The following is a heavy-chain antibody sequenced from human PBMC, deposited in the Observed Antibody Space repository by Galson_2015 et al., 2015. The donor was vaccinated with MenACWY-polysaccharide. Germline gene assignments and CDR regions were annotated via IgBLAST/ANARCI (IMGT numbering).Heavy chain of an antibody. V-gene: IGHV3-48*02. Sequence: SLRLSCAASGFSFSTCSMNWVRQVPGKGLEWASYISSSSSTIYYADSVKGRFTISRDNAKNSLYLQMNSLRDEDTAVYYCATGPSGYYRFDSWGQGTLVTVSS. J-gene: IGHJ4*02. CDR3: ATGPSGYYRFDS. D-gene: IGHD3-22*01. CDR1: GFSFSTCS. CDR2: ISSSSSTI.